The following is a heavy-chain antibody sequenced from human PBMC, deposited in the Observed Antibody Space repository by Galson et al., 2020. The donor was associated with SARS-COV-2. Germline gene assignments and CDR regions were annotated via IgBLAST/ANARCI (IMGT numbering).Heavy chain of an antibody. CDR2: IRSKANSYAT. D-gene: IGHD1-26*01. J-gene: IGHJ6*02. V-gene: IGHV3-73*01. CDR1: GFTFSGSA. Sequence: GGSLRLSCAASGFTFSGSAMHWVRQASGKGLEWVGRIRSKANSYATAYAASVKGRFTISRDDSKNTAYLQMNSLKTEDTAVYYCTRLGELHAYYYYYGMDVWGQGTTVTVSS. CDR3: TRLGELHAYYYYYGMDV.